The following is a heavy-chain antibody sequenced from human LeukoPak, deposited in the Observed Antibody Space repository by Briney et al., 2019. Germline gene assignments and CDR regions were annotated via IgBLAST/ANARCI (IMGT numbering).Heavy chain of an antibody. Sequence: GGSLRLSCAASGFTFSSNYVSWVRQAPGKGLEWVSVIYIGGSTYYADSVKGRFTISRDNSKNTLYLQMNSLRAEDTAVYYCARVSGTSEEIDYWGQGTLVTVSS. CDR2: IYIGGST. J-gene: IGHJ4*02. CDR3: ARVSGTSEEIDY. CDR1: GFTFSSNY. V-gene: IGHV3-53*01. D-gene: IGHD1-26*01.